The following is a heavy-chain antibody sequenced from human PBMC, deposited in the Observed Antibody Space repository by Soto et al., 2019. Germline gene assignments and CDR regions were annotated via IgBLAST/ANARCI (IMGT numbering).Heavy chain of an antibody. Sequence: GASVKVSCKAFCYTFSSLGISWVRPAPGQRFEWMGWISAYNGNTNYAQKLQGRVTMTTDTSTSTAYMELRSLRSDDTAVYYCARDPTIAAAGIGYWFDPWGQGTLVTVSS. J-gene: IGHJ5*02. CDR1: CYTFSSLG. D-gene: IGHD6-13*01. CDR2: ISAYNGNT. V-gene: IGHV1-18*01. CDR3: ARDPTIAAAGIGYWFDP.